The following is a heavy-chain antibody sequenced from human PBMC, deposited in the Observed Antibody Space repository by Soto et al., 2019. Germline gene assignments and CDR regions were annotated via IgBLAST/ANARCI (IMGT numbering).Heavy chain of an antibody. CDR2: ISYDGSDK. CDR1: GFSFSSYG. J-gene: IGHJ4*02. CDR3: GAGQYVSDY. Sequence: QVQLVESGGGVVQPGRSLRLSCAASGFSFSSYGMHWVRQAPGKGLEWVALISYDGSDKYYADSVKGRFTISRDNSKNPLYLQMNSLRVEDTAVYNCGAGQYVSDYWGQGTLVTVPS. V-gene: IGHV3-30*03. D-gene: IGHD6-13*01.